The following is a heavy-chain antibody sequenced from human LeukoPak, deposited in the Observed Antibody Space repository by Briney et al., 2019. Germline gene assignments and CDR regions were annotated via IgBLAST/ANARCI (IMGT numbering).Heavy chain of an antibody. CDR2: INPNSGGT. J-gene: IGHJ4*02. Sequence: ASVKVSCKASGYTFTGYYMHWVRRAPGQGLEWMGWINPNSGGTNSAQKFQGRVTMTRDTSISTAHMELSRLRSDDTVVYYCARGGYYDSSAYRVLDYWGQGTLVTVSS. CDR3: ARGGYYDSSAYRVLDY. V-gene: IGHV1-2*02. D-gene: IGHD3-22*01. CDR1: GYTFTGYY.